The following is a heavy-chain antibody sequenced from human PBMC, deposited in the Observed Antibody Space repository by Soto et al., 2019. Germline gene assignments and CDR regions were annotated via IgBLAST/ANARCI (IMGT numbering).Heavy chain of an antibody. J-gene: IGHJ6*02. CDR2: INWNGGRA. D-gene: IGHD3-16*01. Sequence: GGSLRLSCAASGFNFDDYITHWVRQRPGEGLEWVSLINWNGGRAYYADSVKGRFTISRDNAKNSLYLQMTGLRIEDTALYYCAKHMGGVRTSRYGMDVWGQGTMVTVSS. CDR3: AKHMGGVRTSRYGMDV. V-gene: IGHV3-43*01. CDR1: GFNFDDYI.